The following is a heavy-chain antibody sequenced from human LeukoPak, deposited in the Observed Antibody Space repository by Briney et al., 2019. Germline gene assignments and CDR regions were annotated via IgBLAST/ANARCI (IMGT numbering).Heavy chain of an antibody. CDR2: ISYEGSNK. V-gene: IGHV3-30-3*01. J-gene: IGHJ4*02. CDR3: ASPNGAGTSYQYYFHY. Sequence: GGSLRLSCAASGFSFRGYAMHWVRQAPGKGLEGVAVISYEGSNKNYADSVKGRFTISRDNSKNPLSLQMNSLSAADTAVYYCASPNGAGTSYQYYFHYWGQGALVTVSS. CDR1: GFSFRGYA. D-gene: IGHD1-26*01.